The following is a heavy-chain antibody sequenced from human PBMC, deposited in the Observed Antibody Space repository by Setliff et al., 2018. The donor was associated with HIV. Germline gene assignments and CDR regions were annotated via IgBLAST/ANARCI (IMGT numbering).Heavy chain of an antibody. CDR2: TRNKVNSYTT. CDR1: GFTFSDHY. D-gene: IGHD2-21*02. CDR3: TRAVVVTAIGGFDY. V-gene: IGHV3-72*01. J-gene: IGHJ4*02. Sequence: QPGGSLRLSCAASGFTFSDHYMDWVRQAPGKRLEWVGRTRNKVNSYTTEYAASVKGRFTISRDDSKSIAYLQMNSLKTEDTAVYYCTRAVVVTAIGGFDYWGQGTLVTVSS.